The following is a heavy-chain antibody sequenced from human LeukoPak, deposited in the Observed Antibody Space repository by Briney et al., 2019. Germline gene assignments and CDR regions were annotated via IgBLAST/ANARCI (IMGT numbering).Heavy chain of an antibody. Sequence: SETLSLTCTVSGGSISSGSYYWSWIRQPAGKGLEWIGRIYTSGSTNYNPSLKSRVTISVDTSKNQFSLKLSSVTAADTAVYYCTRDAHMFWGMDVWGKGTTVTISS. CDR2: IYTSGST. V-gene: IGHV4-61*02. D-gene: IGHD3-10*02. CDR3: TRDAHMFWGMDV. J-gene: IGHJ6*03. CDR1: GGSISSGSYY.